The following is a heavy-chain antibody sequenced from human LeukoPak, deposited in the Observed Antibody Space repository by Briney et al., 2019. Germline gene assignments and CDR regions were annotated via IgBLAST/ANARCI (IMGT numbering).Heavy chain of an antibody. J-gene: IGHJ4*02. D-gene: IGHD3-10*01. Sequence: GRSLRLSCAASGFTFDDYAMHWVRQAPGKGLEWVSGISWNSGSIGYADSVKGRFTISRDNAKNSLYLQMNSLRAEDTALYYCAKDVGPYGSGSYEDYWGQGTLVTVSS. V-gene: IGHV3-9*01. CDR1: GFTFDDYA. CDR3: AKDVGPYGSGSYEDY. CDR2: ISWNSGSI.